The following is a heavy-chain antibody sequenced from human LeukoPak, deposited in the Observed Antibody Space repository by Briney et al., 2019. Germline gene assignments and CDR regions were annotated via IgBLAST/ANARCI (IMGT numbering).Heavy chain of an antibody. Sequence: GASVKVSCKASGYTFTSYGISWVRQAPGQGLEWMGWMNPNSGNTGYVQKFQGRVTITRNTSISTAYMELSSLRSEDTAVYYCARVTSAVAGGDYWGQGTLVTVSS. CDR2: MNPNSGNT. CDR3: ARVTSAVAGGDY. J-gene: IGHJ4*02. CDR1: GYTFTSYG. V-gene: IGHV1-8*03. D-gene: IGHD6-19*01.